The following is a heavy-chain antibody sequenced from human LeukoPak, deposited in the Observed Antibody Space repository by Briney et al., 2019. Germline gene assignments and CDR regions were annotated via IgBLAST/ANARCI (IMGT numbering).Heavy chain of an antibody. CDR2: IRYDGSNK. V-gene: IGHV3-30*02. Sequence: FTXXXXGMXWGRQAPGXXXXGGAFIRYDGSNKYXAETVKGRFTISRDXSKNTLYMQMNRLRAEDTAVYYCXXXXXXXXXXXXXXXXXXXXXXXXWXXPWXQGTXXXVSS. CDR1: FTXXXXG. J-gene: IGHJ5*02. CDR3: XXXXXXXXXXXXXXXXXXXXXXXXWXXP.